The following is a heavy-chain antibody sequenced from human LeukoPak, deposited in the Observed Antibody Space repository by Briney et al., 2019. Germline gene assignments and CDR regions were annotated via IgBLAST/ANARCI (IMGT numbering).Heavy chain of an antibody. J-gene: IGHJ1*01. CDR3: AKDNTDTAGALEYFQH. CDR2: ISGSGGST. D-gene: IGHD2-21*02. V-gene: IGHV3-23*01. CDR1: GFTFSNYW. Sequence: GGSLRLSCAASGFTFSNYWMSWVRQAPGKGLEWVSAISGSGGSTYYADSVKGRFTISRDNSKNTLYLQMNSLRAEDTAVYYCAKDNTDTAGALEYFQHWGQGTLVTVSS.